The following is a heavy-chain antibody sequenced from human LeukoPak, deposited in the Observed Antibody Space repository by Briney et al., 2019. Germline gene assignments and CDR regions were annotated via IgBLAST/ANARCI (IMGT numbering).Heavy chain of an antibody. CDR3: AIVTSPMVRGVPPYFDC. V-gene: IGHV1-18*01. D-gene: IGHD3-10*01. CDR1: GYTFTSYG. Sequence: ASVTVSCKASGYTFTSYGISWVRQAPGQGLEWMEWISAYNGNTNYAQKLHGRVTMTTDTSTSKAYMELRSLKSDDTAVYYCAIVTSPMVRGVPPYFDCWGQGTLVTVSS. CDR2: ISAYNGNT. J-gene: IGHJ4*02.